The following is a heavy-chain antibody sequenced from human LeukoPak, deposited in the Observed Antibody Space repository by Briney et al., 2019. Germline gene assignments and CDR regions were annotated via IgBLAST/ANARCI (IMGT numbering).Heavy chain of an antibody. Sequence: GGALRLCCAASGFTFSSYWMSWVRQAPGKGLEWVANIKQDGSGKYYVDSVKGRFTISRDKAKNSLYLQMNSLRAEDTAVYYCARVTMVRGVYNWFDPWGLGTLVTVSS. J-gene: IGHJ5*02. CDR3: ARVTMVRGVYNWFDP. D-gene: IGHD3-10*01. V-gene: IGHV3-7*03. CDR1: GFTFSSYW. CDR2: IKQDGSGK.